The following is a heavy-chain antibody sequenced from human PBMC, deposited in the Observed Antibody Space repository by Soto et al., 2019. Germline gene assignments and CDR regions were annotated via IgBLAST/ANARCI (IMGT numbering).Heavy chain of an antibody. J-gene: IGHJ4*02. CDR3: AREGVATH. CDR1: GFTFSDYT. CDR2: ILYDESDQ. V-gene: IGHV3-30*03. D-gene: IGHD3-10*01. Sequence: PGGSLRLSCSASGFTFSDYTMHWVRQAPGRGLEWVAIILYDESDQYYSDSVKGRFTISRDNSKNTLYLQMHSLTAADTAVYYCAREGVATHWGQGTLVTVSS.